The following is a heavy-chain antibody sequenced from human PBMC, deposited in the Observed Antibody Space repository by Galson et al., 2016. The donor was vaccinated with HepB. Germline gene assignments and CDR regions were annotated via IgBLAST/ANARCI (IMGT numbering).Heavy chain of an antibody. CDR3: ERDFYTAPDH. CDR2: TKSDGSIT. Sequence: SLRLSCAASGFTFSSYWMHWVRQAPGKGLVWVSRTKSDGSITNYADSVKGRFTISRDNAKNTLYLQMSSLRAEDTAVYYCERDFYTAPDHWGQGTLVTVSS. CDR1: GFTFSSYW. J-gene: IGHJ4*02. D-gene: IGHD2/OR15-2a*01. V-gene: IGHV3-74*01.